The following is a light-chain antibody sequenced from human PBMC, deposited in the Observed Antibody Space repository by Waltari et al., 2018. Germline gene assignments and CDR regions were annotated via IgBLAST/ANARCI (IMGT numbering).Light chain of an antibody. CDR1: QNVNSF. CDR3: QQRGNLPET. J-gene: IGKJ2*01. V-gene: IGKV3-11*01. Sequence: EIVLTQSPGTLSLSPGDRATLSCRASQNVNSFLAWYQQKRGQAPRLLIYDASKRATGIPDRISGSGSGTDFTLTISSLEPEDFAIYYCQQRGNLPETFDRGTRVEMK. CDR2: DAS.